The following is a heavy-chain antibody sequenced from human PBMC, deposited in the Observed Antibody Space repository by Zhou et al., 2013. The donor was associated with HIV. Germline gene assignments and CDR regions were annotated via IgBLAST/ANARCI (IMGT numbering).Heavy chain of an antibody. V-gene: IGHV1-69*04. D-gene: IGHD3-16*02. CDR1: GGTFSSYA. CDR2: IIPILGIA. J-gene: IGHJ4*02. Sequence: QVQLVQSGAEVKKPGSSVKVSCKASGGTFSSYAISWVRQAPGQGLEWMGRIIPILGIANYAQKFQGRVTITADKSTSTAYMELSSLRSEDTAVYYCARERWDTDIVILFDYWGQGTLVTVSS. CDR3: ARERWDTDIVILFDY.